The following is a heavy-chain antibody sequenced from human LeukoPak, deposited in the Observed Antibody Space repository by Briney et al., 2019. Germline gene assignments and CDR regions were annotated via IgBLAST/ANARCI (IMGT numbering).Heavy chain of an antibody. Sequence: PGGSLRLSCAASGFTFSSYAMSWVRQAPGKGLEWVSAISGSGGSTYYADSVKGRFTISRDNSKNTLYLQMNSLRAEDTAVYYCAKESHLENPNYCYGMDVWGQGTTVTVSS. CDR2: ISGSGGST. V-gene: IGHV3-23*01. J-gene: IGHJ6*02. CDR1: GFTFSSYA. CDR3: AKESHLENPNYCYGMDV.